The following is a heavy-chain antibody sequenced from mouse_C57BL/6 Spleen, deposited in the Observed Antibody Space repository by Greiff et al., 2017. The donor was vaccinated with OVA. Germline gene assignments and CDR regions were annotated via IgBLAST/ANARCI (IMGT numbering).Heavy chain of an antibody. CDR3: ARSHYGTGSDY. CDR2: IYPGSGNT. J-gene: IGHJ2*01. D-gene: IGHD1-1*01. Sequence: QVQLKQSGPELVKPGASVKISCKASGYSFTSYYIHWVKQRPGQGLEWIGWIYPGSGNTKYNEKFKGKATLTADTSSSTAYMQLSSLTSEDSAVYYCARSHYGTGSDYWGQGTTLTVSS. V-gene: IGHV1-66*01. CDR1: GYSFTSYY.